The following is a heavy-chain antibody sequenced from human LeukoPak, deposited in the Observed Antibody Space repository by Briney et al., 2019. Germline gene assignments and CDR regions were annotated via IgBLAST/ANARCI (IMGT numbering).Heavy chain of an antibody. D-gene: IGHD6-13*01. CDR1: GGSISSSSYY. J-gene: IGHJ6*03. Sequence: SETLSLTCTVSGGSISSSSYYWGWIRQPPGKGLEWIGYIYYSGSTNYNPSLKSRVTISVDTSKNQFSLKLSSVTAADTAVYYCARVLEQQLVTGTNYYYYYYMDVWGKGTTVTVSS. CDR2: IYYSGST. CDR3: ARVLEQQLVTGTNYYYYYYMDV. V-gene: IGHV4-61*05.